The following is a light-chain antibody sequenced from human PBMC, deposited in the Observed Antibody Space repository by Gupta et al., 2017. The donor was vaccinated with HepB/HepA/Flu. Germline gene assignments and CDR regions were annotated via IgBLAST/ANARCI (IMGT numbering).Light chain of an antibody. Sequence: QSALTQPASVSGSPGQSITISCTATSNDFGDFNYVSWYQQHPGKAPKLFISDVSNRPSGVSNRFSGSKSGNTASLTISGLQAEDEADYYCSSFTYTTTLVVCGGGTRLTV. CDR3: SSFTYTTTLVV. CDR1: SNDFGDFNY. V-gene: IGLV2-14*03. J-gene: IGLJ2*01. CDR2: DVS.